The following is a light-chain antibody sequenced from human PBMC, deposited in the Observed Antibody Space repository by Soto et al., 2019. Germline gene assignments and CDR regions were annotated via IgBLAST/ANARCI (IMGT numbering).Light chain of an antibody. J-gene: IGKJ1*01. V-gene: IGKV3-20*01. Sequence: EIVLTQSPGTLSLSPGERATLSCRASQVVSSSYLAWYQQTPGQAPRLLISEASRRATGIPDRFSGSGSGTDFTLTISRLEPEDFAVYYCQQYGSLPETFGQGTKVDIK. CDR1: QVVSSSY. CDR3: QQYGSLPET. CDR2: EAS.